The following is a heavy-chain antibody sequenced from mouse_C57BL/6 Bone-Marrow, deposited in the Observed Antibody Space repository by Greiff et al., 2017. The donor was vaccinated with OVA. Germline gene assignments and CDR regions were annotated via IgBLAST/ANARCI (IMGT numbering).Heavy chain of an antibody. Sequence: QVQLKQPGAELVKPGASVKLSCKASGYTFTSYWMHWVKQRPGRGLEWIGRIDPNSGGTKYNEKFKSKATLTVDKPSSTAYMQLSSRTSEDSAVYYCARQDYDYVFAYWGQGTLVTVSA. CDR3: ARQDYDYVFAY. D-gene: IGHD2-4*01. V-gene: IGHV1-72*01. CDR2: IDPNSGGT. CDR1: GYTFTSYW. J-gene: IGHJ3*01.